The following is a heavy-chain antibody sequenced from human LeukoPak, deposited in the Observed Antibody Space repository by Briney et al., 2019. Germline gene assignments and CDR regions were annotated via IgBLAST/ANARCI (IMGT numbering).Heavy chain of an antibody. CDR3: TTSGSSSSHYYYYYMDV. CDR1: GFTFSNAW. D-gene: IGHD6-6*01. CDR2: IKTKTDGGTT. J-gene: IGHJ6*03. V-gene: IGHV3-15*01. Sequence: GGSLRLAWAASGFTFSNAWMSWVRQAPGKGLEWVGRIKTKTDGGTTDYAAPVKGRFTISRDDSKNTLYLQMNSLKTEDTAVYYCTTSGSSSSHYYYYYMDVWGKGTTVTVSS.